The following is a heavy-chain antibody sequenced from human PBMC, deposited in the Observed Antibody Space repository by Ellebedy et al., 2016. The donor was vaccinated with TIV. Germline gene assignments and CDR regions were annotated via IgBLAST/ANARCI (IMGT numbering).Heavy chain of an antibody. J-gene: IGHJ4*02. Sequence: GESLKISCAASGFTFSDHNVGSVRQAPGKGLEWGVRIRIKSISYSTEYAWSVKGRFTISRDYSQNSLYLKMNSLKTEDTAVYYCARGKWNGVTTYSDYWGQGTLVTVSS. V-gene: IGHV3-72*01. D-gene: IGHD2-8*01. CDR1: GFTFSDHN. CDR3: ARGKWNGVTTYSDY. CDR2: IRIKSISYST.